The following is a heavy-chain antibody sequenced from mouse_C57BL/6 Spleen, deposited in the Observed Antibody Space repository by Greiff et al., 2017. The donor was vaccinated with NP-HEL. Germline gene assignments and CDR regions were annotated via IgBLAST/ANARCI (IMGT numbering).Heavy chain of an antibody. D-gene: IGHD4-1*01. CDR3: ARRKLDLYDFDY. Sequence: VQLQQSGPELVKPGASVKISCKASGYAFSSSWMNWVKQRPGKGLEWIGRIYPGDGDTNYNGKFKGKATLTADKSSSTAYMQLSSLTSEDSAVYFCARRKLDLYDFDYWGQGTTLTVSS. CDR1: GYAFSSSW. V-gene: IGHV1-82*01. J-gene: IGHJ2*01. CDR2: IYPGDGDT.